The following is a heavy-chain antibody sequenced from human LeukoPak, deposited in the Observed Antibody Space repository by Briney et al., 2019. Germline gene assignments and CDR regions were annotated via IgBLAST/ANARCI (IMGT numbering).Heavy chain of an antibody. CDR3: ARAYSGYENYYYYYYMDV. CDR1: GFTFSSYA. D-gene: IGHD5-12*01. V-gene: IGHV3-23*01. CDR2: ISGSGGST. Sequence: GGSLRLSCAASGFTFSSYAMSWVRQAPGKGLEWVSAISGSGGSTYYADSVKGRFTISRDNSKNTLYLQMNSLRAEDTALYYCARAYSGYENYYYYYYMDVWGKGTTVTVPS. J-gene: IGHJ6*03.